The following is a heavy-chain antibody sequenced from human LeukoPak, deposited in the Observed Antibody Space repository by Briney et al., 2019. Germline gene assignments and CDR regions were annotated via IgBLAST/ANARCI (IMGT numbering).Heavy chain of an antibody. Sequence: ASVKVSCKASGHTFTSYDINWVRQATGQGLEWMGWMNPNSGNTGYAQKFQGRVTMTRNTSISTAYMELSSLRSEDTAVYYCAGMTTVTTNWFDPWGQGTLVTVSS. CDR3: AGMTTVTTNWFDP. J-gene: IGHJ5*02. D-gene: IGHD4-17*01. V-gene: IGHV1-8*01. CDR1: GHTFTSYD. CDR2: MNPNSGNT.